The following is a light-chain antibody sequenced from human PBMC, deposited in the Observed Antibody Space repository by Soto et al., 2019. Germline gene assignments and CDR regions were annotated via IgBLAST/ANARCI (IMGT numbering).Light chain of an antibody. Sequence: QSVLTQPPSASGTPGQRVTISCSGSSSNIGSNTVHWYQQLPGTAPKLLIYSNNHRPSGVPDRFSGSKSGTSASRAISGLQSEDEAEYDCAAWEDSLNGVVFGGGTKLTVL. CDR1: SSNIGSNT. J-gene: IGLJ2*01. CDR2: SNN. CDR3: AAWEDSLNGVV. V-gene: IGLV1-44*01.